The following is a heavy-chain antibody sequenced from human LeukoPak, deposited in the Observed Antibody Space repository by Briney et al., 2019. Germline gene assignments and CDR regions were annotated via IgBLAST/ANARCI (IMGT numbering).Heavy chain of an antibody. J-gene: IGHJ4*02. CDR3: ARCYSGYDYGPVY. Sequence: ALVKVSCKASGYIISSYYIHWVRPAPGQGLEWMGIISPSGGCTSYAQRFQGRVSVARDTSTNTVYMELSGLRSEDTAIYYCARCYSGYDYGPVYWGQGTLVTVSS. V-gene: IGHV1-46*01. D-gene: IGHD5-12*01. CDR2: ISPSGGCT. CDR1: GYIISSYY.